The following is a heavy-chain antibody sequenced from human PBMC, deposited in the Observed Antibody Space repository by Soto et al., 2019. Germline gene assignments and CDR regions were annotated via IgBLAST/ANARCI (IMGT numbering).Heavy chain of an antibody. CDR2: IWYDGSNK. V-gene: IGHV3-33*01. CDR3: GPDAIDY. Sequence: QVQLVESGGGVAQPGRSLRLSCAASGFMFSSHGMHWIRQAPGKGLEWVAVIWYDGSNKYYADSVKGRFTISRDNSKNTLYLQMNSLRVEDTAVYYCGPDAIDYWGQGTLVTVSS. CDR1: GFMFSSHG. J-gene: IGHJ4*02.